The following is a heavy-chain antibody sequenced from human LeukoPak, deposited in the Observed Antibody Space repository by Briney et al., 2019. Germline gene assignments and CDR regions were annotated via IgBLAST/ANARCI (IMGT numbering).Heavy chain of an antibody. CDR1: GFTFSSYE. V-gene: IGHV3-48*03. CDR3: ARGHGAWYLNWFES. J-gene: IGHJ5*01. CDR2: ISSSGSTI. D-gene: IGHD6-19*01. Sequence: GGSLRLSCAASGFTFSSYEMNWVRQAPGKGLEWVSYISSSGSTIYYADSVKGRFTISRDNAKNSLYLQMNSLRAEDTAMYYCARGHGAWYLNWFESWGLGTLVIVSP.